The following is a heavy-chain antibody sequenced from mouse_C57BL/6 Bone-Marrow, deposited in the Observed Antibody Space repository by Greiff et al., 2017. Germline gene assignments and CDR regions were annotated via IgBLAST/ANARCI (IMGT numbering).Heavy chain of an antibody. V-gene: IGHV3-6*01. J-gene: IGHJ1*03. CDR1: GYSITSGYY. Sequence: EVQLQQSGPGLVKPSQSLSLTCSVTGYSITSGYYWNWIRQFPGNKLEWMGYISYDGSNNYNPSLKNRISITRDTSKNQFFLKLNSVTTEDTATYYCAVYYKAYWYFDVWGTGTTVTVSS. CDR2: ISYDGSN. CDR3: AVYYKAYWYFDV. D-gene: IGHD1-1*01.